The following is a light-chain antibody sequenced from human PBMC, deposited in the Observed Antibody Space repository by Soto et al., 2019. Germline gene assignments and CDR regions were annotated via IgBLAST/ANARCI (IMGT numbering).Light chain of an antibody. CDR1: QSVSTT. CDR2: GAS. CDR3: QQSYSTPIT. Sequence: EMVMTQSPATLSVSPGQIASLSCRASQSVSTTVAWYHQKTGQAPRLLIYGASTRATGIPARFSGSGSGTDFTLTISSLQPEDFATYYCQQSYSTPITFGQGTRLEIK. V-gene: IGKV3-15*01. J-gene: IGKJ5*01.